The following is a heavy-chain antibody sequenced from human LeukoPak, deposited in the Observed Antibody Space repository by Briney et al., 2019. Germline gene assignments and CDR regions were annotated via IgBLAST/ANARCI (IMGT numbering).Heavy chain of an antibody. CDR3: AKVRWDNSGWYYLDT. D-gene: IGHD6-19*01. V-gene: IGHV3-30*18. CDR1: GFSFSDYN. J-gene: IGHJ4*02. CDR2: ISYHGINE. Sequence: PGGSLRLSCAASGFSFSDYNMHWVRQAPGKGLEWMAVISYHGINEYYADSVKGRFTISRDNSKSMLHLQMNSLKDTAVYYCAKVRWDNSGWYYLDTWGQGTLLTVSS.